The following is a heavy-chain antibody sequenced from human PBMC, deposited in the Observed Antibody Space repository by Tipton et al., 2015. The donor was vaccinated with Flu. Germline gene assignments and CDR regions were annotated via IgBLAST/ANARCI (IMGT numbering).Heavy chain of an antibody. Sequence: TLSLTCTVSGGSISSSSYHWGWIRQPPGMGLEWIGSVHYSGSTYQNPSLESRVTISVDTSKNQFSLKLSSVTAADMAVYYCARDTIFGVAHWGQGTLVTVSS. CDR3: ARDTIFGVAH. J-gene: IGHJ4*02. CDR1: GGSISSSSYH. CDR2: VHYSGST. D-gene: IGHD3-3*01. V-gene: IGHV4-39*07.